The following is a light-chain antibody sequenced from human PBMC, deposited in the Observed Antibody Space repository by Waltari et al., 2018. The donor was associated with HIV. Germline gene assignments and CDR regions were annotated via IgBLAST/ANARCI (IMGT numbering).Light chain of an antibody. CDR1: PSISSW. CDR3: QQYNSYVT. J-gene: IGKJ3*01. Sequence: DIQMTQSPSTLSASVGDRVTITCRASPSISSWLAWYQQKPGKAPKLLIYKASSLESGVPSRFSGSGSGTEFTRTISSLQPDDFATYYCQQYNSYVTFGPGTKVDIK. CDR2: KAS. V-gene: IGKV1-5*03.